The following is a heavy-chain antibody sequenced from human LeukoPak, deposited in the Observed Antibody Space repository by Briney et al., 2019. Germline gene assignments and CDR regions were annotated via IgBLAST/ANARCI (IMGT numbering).Heavy chain of an antibody. CDR1: GGSISSGGYY. V-gene: IGHV4-31*03. CDR2: IYYSGST. CDR3: ARSSPPPYDYVWGSDYYYGMDV. D-gene: IGHD3-16*01. Sequence: SQTLSLTCTVSGGSISSGGYYWSWIRQHPGKGLEWIGYIYYSGSTYYNPSLKSRVTISVDTSKNQFSLKLSSVTAADTAVYYCARSSPPPYDYVWGSDYYYGMDVWGQGTTVTVSS. J-gene: IGHJ6*02.